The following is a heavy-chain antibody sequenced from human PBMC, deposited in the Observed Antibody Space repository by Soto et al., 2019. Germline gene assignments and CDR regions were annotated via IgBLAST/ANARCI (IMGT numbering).Heavy chain of an antibody. CDR2: ISYDGSNK. CDR3: AKGYYYDSSDRNYFDY. V-gene: IGHV3-30*18. Sequence: GGSLRLSCAASGFTFSSYGMHWVRQAPGKGLEWVAVISYDGSNKYYADSVKGRFTISRDNSKKTRYLQMNSLRAEDTAVYYCAKGYYYDSSDRNYFDYWGQGTLVTVSS. CDR1: GFTFSSYG. D-gene: IGHD3-22*01. J-gene: IGHJ4*02.